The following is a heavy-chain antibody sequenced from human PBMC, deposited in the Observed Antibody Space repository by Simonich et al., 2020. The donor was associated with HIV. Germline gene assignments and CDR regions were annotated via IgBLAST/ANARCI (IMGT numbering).Heavy chain of an antibody. CDR3: ARGRRWAYY. CDR2: INHRGST. D-gene: IGHD6-13*01. V-gene: IGHV4-34*01. Sequence: QVQLQQWGAGLLKPSETLSLTCAVYGGSFSGYYWSWIRQPPGKGREWIGEINHRGSTNYNPSLKIRVTITVDTSKNQFSLKRSSVTAADTAVYYCARGRRWAYYWGQGTLVTVSS. CDR1: GGSFSGYY. J-gene: IGHJ4*02.